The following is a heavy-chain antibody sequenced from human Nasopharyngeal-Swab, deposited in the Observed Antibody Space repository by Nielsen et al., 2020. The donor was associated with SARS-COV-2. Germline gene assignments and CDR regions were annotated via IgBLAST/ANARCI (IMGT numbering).Heavy chain of an antibody. V-gene: IGHV4-34*01. CDR2: VNHSGST. D-gene: IGHD5-24*01. CDR3: ARRTITVYYYYYMDV. J-gene: IGHJ6*03. CDR1: SGSFSGYY. Sequence: SQTLSLTCAVYSGSFSGYYWSWIRQPPGKGLEWIGEVNHSGSTNYNPSLKSRVTILVDTSKNHFSLRLSSVTAADTAVYYCARRTITVYYYYYMDVWGNGTTVTVSS.